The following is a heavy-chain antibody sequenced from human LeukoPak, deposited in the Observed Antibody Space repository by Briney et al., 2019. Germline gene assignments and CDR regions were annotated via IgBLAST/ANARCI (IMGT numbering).Heavy chain of an antibody. CDR1: GYTFTTYS. V-gene: IGHV1-18*01. CDR2: ISTYNGNT. Sequence: GASVKVSCKASGYTFTTYSISWVRQAPGQGLEWMGWISTYNGNTNYAQKFQGRVTMTTDTSTSIVYMELSRLRSDDTAVYYCARTVYSSSWVDYWGQGTLVTVSS. D-gene: IGHD6-13*01. J-gene: IGHJ4*02. CDR3: ARTVYSSSWVDY.